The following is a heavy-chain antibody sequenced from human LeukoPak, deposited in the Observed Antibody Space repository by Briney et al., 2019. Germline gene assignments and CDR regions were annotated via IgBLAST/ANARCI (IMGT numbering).Heavy chain of an antibody. CDR2: IYYSGST. D-gene: IGHD3-10*01. CDR3: ARDGSVVSLNWFDP. J-gene: IGHJ5*02. Sequence: SETLSLTCTVSGGSISSGGYYWSWIRQHPGKGLEWIGYIYYSGSTYYNPSLKSRVTISVDTSKNQFSLKLSSVTAADTAVYYCARDGSVVSLNWFDPWGQGTLVTVSS. V-gene: IGHV4-31*03. CDR1: GGSISSGGYY.